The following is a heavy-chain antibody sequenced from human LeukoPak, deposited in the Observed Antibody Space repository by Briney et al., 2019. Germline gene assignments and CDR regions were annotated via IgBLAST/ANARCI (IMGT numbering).Heavy chain of an antibody. CDR1: GASVNGYY. V-gene: IGHV4-4*07. J-gene: IGHJ4*02. Sequence: SETLSLTCTVSGASVNGYYWSWIRQPAGKGLEWIGRVFTSGGTSYNPSLKGRVTMSIDSSTNHFSLKLDSVTAADTAVYYCARDDVDTPTFDYWGPGMLVAVSS. D-gene: IGHD5-18*01. CDR2: VFTSGGT. CDR3: ARDDVDTPTFDY.